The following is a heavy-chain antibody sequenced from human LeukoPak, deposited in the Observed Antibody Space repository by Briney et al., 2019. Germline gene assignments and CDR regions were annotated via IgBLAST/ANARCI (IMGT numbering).Heavy chain of an antibody. Sequence: ASVKVSCKASGYTFTSYDFNWVRQATGQGLEWMGWMNPNSGNTGYAQKFQGRVTMTRNTSISTAYMELSSLRSEDTAVYYCARIRYYDFWSGYYIGYYYYGMDVWGQGTTVTVSS. CDR3: ARIRYYDFWSGYYIGYYYYGMDV. D-gene: IGHD3-3*01. J-gene: IGHJ6*02. CDR1: GYTFTSYD. CDR2: MNPNSGNT. V-gene: IGHV1-8*01.